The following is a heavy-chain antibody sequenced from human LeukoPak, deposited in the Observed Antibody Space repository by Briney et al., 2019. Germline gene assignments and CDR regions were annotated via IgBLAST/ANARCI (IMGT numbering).Heavy chain of an antibody. Sequence: ASVKVSCKASGYTFTSYDINWVRQATGQGLEWMGWMNPNSGNTGYAQKFQGRVTMTRNTSISTAYMELSSLRSEDTAVDYCARGAYCSSTSCYHNWFDPWGQGTLVTVSS. V-gene: IGHV1-8*01. D-gene: IGHD2-2*01. CDR3: ARGAYCSSTSCYHNWFDP. J-gene: IGHJ5*02. CDR1: GYTFTSYD. CDR2: MNPNSGNT.